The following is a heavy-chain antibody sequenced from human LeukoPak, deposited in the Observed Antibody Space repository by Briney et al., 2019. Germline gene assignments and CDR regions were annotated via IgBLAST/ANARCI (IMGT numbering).Heavy chain of an antibody. CDR2: ICTSGST. D-gene: IGHD6-13*01. Sequence: PSETLSLTCTVSGASISSYYWSWVRQPAGEGLDWIGRICTSGSTNYKPSLKSRVTMSVDTSKNQFSLKLTSVTAADTAVYYCARDGVENSSWYPLDSWGPGTLVTVSS. J-gene: IGHJ4*02. CDR1: GASISSYY. CDR3: ARDGVENSSWYPLDS. V-gene: IGHV4-4*07.